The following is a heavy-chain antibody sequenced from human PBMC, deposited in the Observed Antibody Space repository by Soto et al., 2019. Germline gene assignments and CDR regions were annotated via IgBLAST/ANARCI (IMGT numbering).Heavy chain of an antibody. CDR3: ATARQDGLTWTYYFDY. Sequence: GASVKVSCKASGVTFTNLAMNWVRQAPVQGFEWMGWLIPIFGTSNSAQKFQARVTISADTSTGTAYLEVSSLRSEDTAIYYCATARQDGLTWTYYFDYWGPGTLVTVSS. D-gene: IGHD6-6*01. CDR2: LIPIFGTS. V-gene: IGHV1-69*06. CDR1: GVTFTNLA. J-gene: IGHJ4*02.